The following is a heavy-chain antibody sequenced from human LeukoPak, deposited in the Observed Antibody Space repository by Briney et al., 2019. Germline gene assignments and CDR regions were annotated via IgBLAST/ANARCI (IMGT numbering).Heavy chain of an antibody. CDR3: ARQKDDYSNRRDDY. J-gene: IGHJ4*02. V-gene: IGHV4-39*01. D-gene: IGHD4-11*01. Sequence: PSETLALTCTVSGGSISSSSYYWGWIRQPPGKGLEWIGSIYYSGSTYYNPSLKSRVTISVDTSKNQFSLKLSSVTAADTAVYYCARQKDDYSNRRDDYWGQGTLVTVSS. CDR1: GGSISSSSYY. CDR2: IYYSGST.